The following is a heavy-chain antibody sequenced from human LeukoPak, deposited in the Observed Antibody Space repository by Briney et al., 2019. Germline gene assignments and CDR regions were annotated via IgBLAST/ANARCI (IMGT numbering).Heavy chain of an antibody. CDR3: AKDRGYDFWSGYGY. CDR2: IRYDGSNK. J-gene: IGHJ4*02. D-gene: IGHD3-3*01. V-gene: IGHV3-30*02. Sequence: GRSLRLSCAASGFTFSSYGMRWVRQAPGKGLEWVAFIRYDGSNKYYADSVKGRFTISRDNSKNTLYLQMNSLRAEDTAVYYCAKDRGYDFWSGYGYWGQGTLVTVSS. CDR1: GFTFSSYG.